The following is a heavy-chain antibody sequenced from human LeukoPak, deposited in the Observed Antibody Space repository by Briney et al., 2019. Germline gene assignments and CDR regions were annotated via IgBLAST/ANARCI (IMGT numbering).Heavy chain of an antibody. CDR3: AKDRNGWPTNSAS. CDR2: INTDGTVT. V-gene: IGHV3-74*01. J-gene: IGHJ4*02. CDR1: GFTFSKYW. D-gene: IGHD6-19*01. Sequence: GGSLRLSCAASGFTFSKYWMLWVRQAPGKGLESVSRINTDGTVTTYADSVKGRFTVSRDNADNTMFLQMNSVKDEDTAVYYCAKDRNGWPTNSASWGQGTLVTVSA.